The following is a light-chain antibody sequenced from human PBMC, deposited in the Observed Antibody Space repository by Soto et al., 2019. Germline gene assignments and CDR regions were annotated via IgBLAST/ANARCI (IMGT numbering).Light chain of an antibody. CDR2: DVA. CDR3: CTFAGRYSYV. J-gene: IGLJ1*01. V-gene: IGLV2-11*01. CDR1: SSDVGSYNF. Sequence: QSVLTQPRSLSGSPGQSVTISCTGTSSDVGSYNFVSWHQQHPGKAPKLMIYDVAKRPSGVPDRFSGSKSGNTASLTISGLQAEDEADYYCCTFAGRYSYVFGSGTKVTVL.